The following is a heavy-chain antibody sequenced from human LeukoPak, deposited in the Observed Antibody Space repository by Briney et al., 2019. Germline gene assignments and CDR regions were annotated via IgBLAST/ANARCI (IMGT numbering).Heavy chain of an antibody. CDR2: ISSSGSTI. D-gene: IGHD1-26*01. V-gene: IGHV3-11*01. CDR3: AKGIGLANDAFDI. Sequence: GGSLRLSCAASGFTFSDYYMSWIRQAPGKGLEWVSYISSSGSTIYYADSAKGRFTISRDNAKNSLYLQMNSLRAEDTAVYYCAKGIGLANDAFDIWGQGTMVTVSS. CDR1: GFTFSDYY. J-gene: IGHJ3*02.